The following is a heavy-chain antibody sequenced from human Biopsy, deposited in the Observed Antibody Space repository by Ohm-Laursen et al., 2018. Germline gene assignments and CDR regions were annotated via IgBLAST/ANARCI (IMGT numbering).Heavy chain of an antibody. CDR2: IGGSGGST. CDR3: ASDLNGDPSAFDY. Sequence: SLRLSCAASGFTVTSNYMTWVRQAPGKGLEWVSGIGGSGGSTYYADSVRGRFTISRDNSKNTLFLQMNSLRAADTAIYYCASDLNGDPSAFDYWGQGTPVTVSS. CDR1: GFTVTSNY. J-gene: IGHJ4*02. V-gene: IGHV3-23*01. D-gene: IGHD4-17*01.